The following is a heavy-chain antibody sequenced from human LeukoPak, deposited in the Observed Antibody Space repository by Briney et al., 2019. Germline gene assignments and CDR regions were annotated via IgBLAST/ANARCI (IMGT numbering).Heavy chain of an antibody. CDR1: GFSFSTYW. Sequence: GGSLRLSCAASGFSFSTYWMSWVRQAPGKGLEWVASITQDGSEKYYVDSVKGRFTISRDNVKNSLYLQMNSLRAEDTAVYYCARDRWGLLGGDFWGQGTLVTVSS. CDR3: ARDRWGLLGGDF. V-gene: IGHV3-7*04. CDR2: ITQDGSEK. J-gene: IGHJ4*02. D-gene: IGHD2-8*01.